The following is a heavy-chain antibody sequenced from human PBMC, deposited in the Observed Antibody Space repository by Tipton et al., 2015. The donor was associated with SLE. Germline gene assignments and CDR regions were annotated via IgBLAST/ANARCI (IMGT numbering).Heavy chain of an antibody. D-gene: IGHD2-2*01. CDR2: IYNSGIT. CDR3: AREGCSSTSCYGYYYMDV. Sequence: TLSLTCTVSGDSFSSGSSSWNWVRQPAGKGLEWIGLIYNSGITNYNPSLQSRVTLSVDMSKNQFSLRLSSVTAADTGVYYCAREGCSSTSCYGYYYMDVWGKGTTVTVSS. CDR1: GDSFSSGSSS. J-gene: IGHJ6*03. V-gene: IGHV4-61*02.